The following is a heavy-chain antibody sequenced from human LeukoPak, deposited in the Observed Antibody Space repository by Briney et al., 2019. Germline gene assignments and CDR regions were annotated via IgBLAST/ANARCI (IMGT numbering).Heavy chain of an antibody. D-gene: IGHD5-18*01. CDR3: ARGRDTAMVTSLGYFDY. V-gene: IGHV1-69*04. CDR2: IIPIFGIA. J-gene: IGHJ4*02. Sequence: SVKVSCKASGGTSSSYAISWVRQAPGQGLEWMGRIIPIFGIANYAQKFQGRVTITADKSTSTAYMELSSLRSEDTAVYYCARGRDTAMVTSLGYFDYWGQGTLVTVSS. CDR1: GGTSSSYA.